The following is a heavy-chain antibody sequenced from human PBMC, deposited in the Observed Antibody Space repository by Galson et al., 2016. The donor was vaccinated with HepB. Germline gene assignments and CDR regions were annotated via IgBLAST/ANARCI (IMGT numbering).Heavy chain of an antibody. CDR3: ATRYPTGRPY. J-gene: IGHJ4*02. CDR2: IFQTGTT. V-gene: IGHV4-4*02. D-gene: IGHD3-16*02. Sequence: SETLSLTCAVSGGSISNDTWWSWVRQPLEKGLEWIGEIFQTGTTNYNASLTSRVAISIDESINQFSLKLRSVTAADTAIYYCATRYPTGRPYWGQGILVTVSS. CDR1: GGSISNDTW.